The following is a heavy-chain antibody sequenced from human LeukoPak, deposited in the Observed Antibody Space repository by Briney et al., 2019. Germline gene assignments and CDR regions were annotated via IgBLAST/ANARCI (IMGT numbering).Heavy chain of an antibody. J-gene: IGHJ4*02. V-gene: IGHV3-23*01. D-gene: IGHD3-10*01. Sequence: GGSLRLSCAASGITFSSYGMSWVRQAPGKGLEWVSAIGGRDGSTYYADSVKGRFTISRDNSKNTLYVQMNGLRAEDTAVYYCAKGHYYGSGSLDYWGQGTLVTVSS. CDR1: GITFSSYG. CDR3: AKGHYYGSGSLDY. CDR2: IGGRDGST.